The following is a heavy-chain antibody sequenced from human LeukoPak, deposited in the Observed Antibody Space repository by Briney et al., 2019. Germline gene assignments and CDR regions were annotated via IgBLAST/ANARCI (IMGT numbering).Heavy chain of an antibody. J-gene: IGHJ4*02. CDR3: ANGGGKLLWFGELFDY. D-gene: IGHD3-10*01. CDR2: IYYSGST. V-gene: IGHV4-39*01. CDR1: GGSISSSSYY. Sequence: SETLSLTCTVSGGSISSSSYYWGWIRQPPGKGLEWFGSIYYSGSTYYNPSLKSRVTISVDTSKNQFSLKPSSVTAADTAVYYGANGGGKLLWFGELFDYWGQGTLVTVSS.